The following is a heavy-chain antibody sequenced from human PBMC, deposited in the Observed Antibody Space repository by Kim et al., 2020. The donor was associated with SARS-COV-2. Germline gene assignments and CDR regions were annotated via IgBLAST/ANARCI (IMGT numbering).Heavy chain of an antibody. CDR2: IYSGDYT. V-gene: IGHV3-53*01. Sequence: GGSLRLSCAASGFSVTSNYMSWVRQAPGKGLQWVSTIYSGDYTYYTDSVKGRFTISRIDYKNTVYLQMRNLRPDDSAVYYCATNISFGHFRHWGQGTLVSVTS. D-gene: IGHD3-3*02. CDR3: ATNISFGHFRH. J-gene: IGHJ4*02. CDR1: GFSVTSNY.